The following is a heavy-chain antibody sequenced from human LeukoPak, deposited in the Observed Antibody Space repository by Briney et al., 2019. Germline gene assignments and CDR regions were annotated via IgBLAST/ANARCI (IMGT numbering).Heavy chain of an antibody. Sequence: QLGGSLRLSCAASGFTFGSYAMSWVRQAPGKGLEWVSGISGTGGSTYYADSVEGRLTISRDNSKNTLYLQMNSLRAEDTAVYYCARIFRNGYYDSSGYVDYWGQGTLVTVSS. D-gene: IGHD3-22*01. CDR1: GFTFGSYA. J-gene: IGHJ4*02. CDR3: ARIFRNGYYDSSGYVDY. CDR2: ISGTGGST. V-gene: IGHV3-23*01.